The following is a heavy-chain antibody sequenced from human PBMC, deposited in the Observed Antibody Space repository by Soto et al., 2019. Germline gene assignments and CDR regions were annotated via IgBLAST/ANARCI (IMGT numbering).Heavy chain of an antibody. V-gene: IGHV3-48*01. D-gene: IGHD6-19*01. Sequence: GGSLRVRYAASELTFGGHGMNWVSQAPGKGLEWVSYISSSSSTIYYADSVKGRFTISRDNAKNSLYLQMNSLRAEDTAVYYCASNVMIAVADNNAFDIWGQGTMVTVSS. J-gene: IGHJ3*02. CDR2: ISSSSSTI. CDR3: ASNVMIAVADNNAFDI. CDR1: ELTFGGHG.